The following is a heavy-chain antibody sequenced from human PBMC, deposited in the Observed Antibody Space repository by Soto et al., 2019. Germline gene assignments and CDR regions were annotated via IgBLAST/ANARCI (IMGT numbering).Heavy chain of an antibody. V-gene: IGHV1-2*02. CDR1: GYNFIGFY. CDR3: ARGSMFAFGEKLMDP. Sequence: ASVKVSCKASGYNFIGFYIHWVRQAPGQGLKWMGWINPNSGATNYAREFQGRVTTTRDTSITTVHMELSSLTSDDTAFYYCARGSMFAFGEKLMDPWGQGTLVTVSS. CDR2: INPNSGAT. D-gene: IGHD3-16*01. J-gene: IGHJ5*02.